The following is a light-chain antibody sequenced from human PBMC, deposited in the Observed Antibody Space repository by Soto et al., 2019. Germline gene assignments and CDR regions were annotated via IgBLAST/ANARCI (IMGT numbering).Light chain of an antibody. CDR3: TSYTSSSTPYV. V-gene: IGLV2-14*01. CDR1: SSDVGGYTY. CDR2: DVS. J-gene: IGLJ1*01. Sequence: QSALTQPASVSGSPGQSITISCAGTSSDVGGYTYVSWYQQHPGKAPKLMIYDVSNRPSGVSNRFSGSKSGNTASLTISGLQAEDEADYYCTSYTSSSTPYVFGGGTKVTVL.